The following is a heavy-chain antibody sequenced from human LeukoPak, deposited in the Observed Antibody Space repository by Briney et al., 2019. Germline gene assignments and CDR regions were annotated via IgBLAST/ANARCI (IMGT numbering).Heavy chain of an antibody. Sequence: VGSPRLSSAASGFTFCTYAMSGVGQAAGKGLEWVSAISGTGGSTYYADSVKGRFTISRDNSKNTLYLQMNSLRAEDTAVYYCAKDVSRGTAAGTAYIDAWGKGTTVTVSS. CDR3: AKDVSRGTAAGTAYIDA. J-gene: IGHJ6*03. V-gene: IGHV3-23*01. CDR1: GFTFCTYA. D-gene: IGHD6-13*01. CDR2: ISGTGGST.